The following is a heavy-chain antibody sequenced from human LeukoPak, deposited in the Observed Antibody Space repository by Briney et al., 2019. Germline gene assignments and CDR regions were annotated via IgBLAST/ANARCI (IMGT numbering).Heavy chain of an antibody. CDR2: IYYSGST. D-gene: IGHD1-26*01. CDR3: ARGPKLWELFP. J-gene: IGHJ5*02. CDR1: GGSISSYY. V-gene: IGHV4-59*01. Sequence: SETLSLTCTVSGGSISSYYWSWIRQPPGKGLEWIGYIYYSGSTNYNPSLKSRVTISVDTSKNQFSLKLSSVTAADTAVYYCARGPKLWELFPWGRGTLVTVSS.